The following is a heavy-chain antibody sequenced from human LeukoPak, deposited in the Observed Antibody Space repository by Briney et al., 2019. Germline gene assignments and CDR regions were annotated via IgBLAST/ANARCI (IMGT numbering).Heavy chain of an antibody. CDR3: ARIPIVLITSGGY. CDR2: IYSDGST. J-gene: IGHJ4*02. Sequence: RTGGSLRLSCAASGFTVSSNYMTWVRQAPGKGLEWPSVIYSDGSTYYADSVKGRFTISRDNSKNTLYLQMNSLRAEDTAVYYCARIPIVLITSGGYWGQGTLVTVSS. V-gene: IGHV3-53*01. D-gene: IGHD3-22*01. CDR1: GFTVSSNY.